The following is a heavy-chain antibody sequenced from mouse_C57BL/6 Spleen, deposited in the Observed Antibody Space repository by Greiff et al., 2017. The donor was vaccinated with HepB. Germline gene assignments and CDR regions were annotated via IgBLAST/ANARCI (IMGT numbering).Heavy chain of an antibody. J-gene: IGHJ3*01. CDR1: GYTFTDYE. D-gene: IGHD2-4*01. CDR2: IDPETGGT. V-gene: IGHV1-15*01. CDR3: TRRRGDYDLAWFAY. Sequence: QVHVKQSGAELVRPGASVTLSCKASGYTFTDYEMHWVKQTPVHGLEWIGAIDPETGGTAYNQKFKGKAILTADKSSSTAYMELRSLTSEDSAVYYCTRRRGDYDLAWFAYWGQGTLVTVSA.